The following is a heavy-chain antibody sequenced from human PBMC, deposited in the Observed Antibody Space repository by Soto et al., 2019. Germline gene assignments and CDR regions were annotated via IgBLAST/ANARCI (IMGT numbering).Heavy chain of an antibody. CDR1: GSSVSGGIYY. J-gene: IGHJ4*02. CDR3: ARYRDYGDYGYFDS. CDR2: MYNSKTT. Sequence: QVQLQESGPGLVKPSETLSLTCAVSGSSVSGGIYYWTWIRQPPGKGLEWLGYMYNSKTTNYNASLRRRVTIAVDTSKNQFSLRWTSVTAADTAVYYCARYRDYGDYGYFDSWGQVTLVTVSS. D-gene: IGHD4-17*01. V-gene: IGHV4-61*01.